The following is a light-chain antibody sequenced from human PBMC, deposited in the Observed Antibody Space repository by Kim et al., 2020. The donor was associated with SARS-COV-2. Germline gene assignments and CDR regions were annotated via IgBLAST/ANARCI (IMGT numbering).Light chain of an antibody. CDR2: GAS. CDR1: QSVSSNY. CDR3: QQYASSRT. J-gene: IGKJ1*01. Sequence: IVLTQSPGTLSLSPGESATLSCRASQSVSSNYLAWYQQKPGQAPRLLVYGASSRATGIPDRFSGSGSGTDFSLTISRLEPEDFAVYYCQQYASSRTFGQGTKVDIK. V-gene: IGKV3-20*01.